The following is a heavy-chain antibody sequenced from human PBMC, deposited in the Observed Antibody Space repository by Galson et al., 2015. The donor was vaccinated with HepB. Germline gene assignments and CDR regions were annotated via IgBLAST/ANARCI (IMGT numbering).Heavy chain of an antibody. CDR3: AKGFRYTAMVNYFDY. CDR1: GFTFSSYG. CDR2: ISYDGSDK. V-gene: IGHV3-30*18. Sequence: SLRLSCAASGFTFSSYGMHWVRQAPGKGLEWVAVISYDGSDKYYADSVKGRLTISRDNSKNTLYLQMNSLRAEDTAVYYCAKGFRYTAMVNYFDYWGQGILVTVSS. D-gene: IGHD5-18*01. J-gene: IGHJ4*02.